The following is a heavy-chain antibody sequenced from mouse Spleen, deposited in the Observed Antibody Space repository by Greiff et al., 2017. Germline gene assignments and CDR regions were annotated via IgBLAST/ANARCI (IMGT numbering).Heavy chain of an antibody. J-gene: IGHJ4*01. D-gene: IGHD2-1*01. CDR1: GFNIKDDY. V-gene: IGHV14-4*01. CDR2: IDPENGDT. Sequence: VQLQQSGAELVRPGASVKLSCTASGFNIKDDYMHWVKQRPEQGLEWIGWIDPENGDTEYASKFQGKATITADTSSNTAYLQLSSLTSEDTAVYYCTTRRGYGNYVYAMDYWGQGTSVTVSS. CDR3: TTRRGYGNYVYAMDY.